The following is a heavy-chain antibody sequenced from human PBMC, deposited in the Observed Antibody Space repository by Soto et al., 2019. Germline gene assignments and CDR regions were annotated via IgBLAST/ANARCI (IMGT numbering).Heavy chain of an antibody. CDR1: GYTFTSYY. J-gene: IGHJ4*02. D-gene: IGHD1-1*01. CDR3: ARSSQSTGTFDY. CDR2: INPSGGST. V-gene: IGHV1-46*01. Sequence: GASVKVCCKASGYTFTSYYIHWVRQAPGQGLEWMGIINPSGGSTSYAQKFQGRVTMTRDTSTSTVYMELSSLRSEDTAVYYCARSSQSTGTFDYWGQGTLVTVSS.